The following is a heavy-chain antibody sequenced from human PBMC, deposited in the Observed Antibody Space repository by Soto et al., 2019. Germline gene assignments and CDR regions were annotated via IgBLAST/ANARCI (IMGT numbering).Heavy chain of an antibody. D-gene: IGHD5-18*01. J-gene: IGHJ6*02. CDR1: GYSFTSYW. CDR2: IYPGDSDT. Sequence: PGESLKISCKGSGYSFTSYWIGWVRQMPGKGLEWMGIIYPGDSDTRYSPSFQGQVTISADKSISTAYLQWSSLKASDTAMYYCARHSSGYSFLHHRKEVAGFYYYYGMDVWGQGTTVTVSS. CDR3: ARHSSGYSFLHHRKEVAGFYYYYGMDV. V-gene: IGHV5-51*01.